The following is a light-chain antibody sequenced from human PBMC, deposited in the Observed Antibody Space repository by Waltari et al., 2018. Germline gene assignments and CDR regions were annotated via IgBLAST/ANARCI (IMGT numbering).Light chain of an antibody. Sequence: QSALTQPRSVSGSPGPSVTISCTGPISDVGGYNYVSWYQHHPGKVPKLIIYDVRKRPPGVPDRFSGSKAGNTASLTISGLQAADEADYYCCSYAGIHCVIFGGGTKVTVL. V-gene: IGLV2-11*01. CDR3: CSYAGIHCVI. CDR1: ISDVGGYNY. CDR2: DVR. J-gene: IGLJ2*01.